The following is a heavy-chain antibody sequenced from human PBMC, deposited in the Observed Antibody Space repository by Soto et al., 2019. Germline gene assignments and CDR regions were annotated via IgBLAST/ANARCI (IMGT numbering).Heavy chain of an antibody. V-gene: IGHV4-4*02. CDR2: IYHSGST. D-gene: IGHD6-6*01. CDR1: GGSINSSNW. Sequence: SGSLSLACAVSGGSINSSNWWSLVRQPPGQGLEWIGEIYHSGSTHYNPSLKSRVTISVDKSKNQFSLKLSPVTAADTAVYYCARXSGYSRSYYYYYSGMDVWGQGTMVTVSS. J-gene: IGHJ6*02. CDR3: ARXSGYSRSYYYYYSGMDV.